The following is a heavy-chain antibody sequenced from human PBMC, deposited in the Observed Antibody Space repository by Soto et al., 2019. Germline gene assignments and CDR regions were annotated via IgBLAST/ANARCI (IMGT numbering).Heavy chain of an antibody. V-gene: IGHV1-69*01. D-gene: IGHD4-17*01. CDR3: ARTIPETTLVIHGYFDP. J-gene: IGHJ2*01. CDR1: GGPFSSYA. CDR2: LIPIFGTA. Sequence: QVQLVQSGAEVKKPGSSVKVSCKASGGPFSSYAISWVRQAPGQGLEWMGGLIPIFGTANYAQKFQGRDTSTANESTSTAYIKLSSLRSEDTAVYYCARTIPETTLVIHGYFDPWGRGTLVTVSS.